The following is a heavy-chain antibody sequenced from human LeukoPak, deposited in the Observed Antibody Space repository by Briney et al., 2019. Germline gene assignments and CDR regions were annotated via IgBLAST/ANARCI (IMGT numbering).Heavy chain of an antibody. CDR2: IKKDGSEK. Sequence: GGSLRLSCAAAGFTLSNYWMSWVRQAPGKGLEWVANIKKDGSEKYYVDSVKGRFTISRDNAKNSLYLQMNSLRAEDTAVYYCARAESEWLFDYWGQGTLVTVSS. CDR3: ARAESEWLFDY. J-gene: IGHJ4*02. D-gene: IGHD5-12*01. V-gene: IGHV3-7*01. CDR1: GFTLSNYW.